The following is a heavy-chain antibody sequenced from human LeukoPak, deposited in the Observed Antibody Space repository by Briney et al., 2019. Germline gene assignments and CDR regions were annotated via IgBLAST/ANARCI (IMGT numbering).Heavy chain of an antibody. J-gene: IGHJ4*02. Sequence: GGSLRLSCAASGFTFSSYWMSWVRQAPGKGLEWVANIKQDGSEKYYVDSVKGRFTISRDNAKNSLYLQMNSLRAEDTAVYYCARVRRVIRYGDDGPFFGYWGQGTLVTVSS. CDR2: IKQDGSEK. CDR3: ARVRRVIRYGDDGPFFGY. V-gene: IGHV3-7*01. D-gene: IGHD4-17*01. CDR1: GFTFSSYW.